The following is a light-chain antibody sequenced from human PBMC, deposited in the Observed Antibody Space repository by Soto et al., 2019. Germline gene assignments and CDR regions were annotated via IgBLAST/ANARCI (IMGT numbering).Light chain of an antibody. CDR2: WAS. CDR3: QQYCRAPQIT. CDR1: QNILNSPDKRNY. Sequence: DIVMTQSPDSLVVSLGERATINCRSSQNILNSPDKRNYLAWYQQKSGQPPKLLIYWASTRESGVPVRFSGSGSGTDFTLTITILLAEDVAVYYCQQYCRAPQITFGGGNKEEIK. J-gene: IGKJ4*01. V-gene: IGKV4-1*01.